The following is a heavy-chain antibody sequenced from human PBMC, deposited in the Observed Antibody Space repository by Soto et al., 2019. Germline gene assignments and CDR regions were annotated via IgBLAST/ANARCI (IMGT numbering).Heavy chain of an antibody. V-gene: IGHV3-33*01. J-gene: IGHJ4*02. Sequence: SLRLSCAASGFTFSSYGMHWVRQAPGKGLEWVAVIWYDGSNKYYADSVKGRFTISRDNSKNTLYLQMNSLRAEDTAVYYCARGPRGYSGYDFTLIQFDYWGQGTLVTVSS. CDR3: ARGPRGYSGYDFTLIQFDY. D-gene: IGHD5-12*01. CDR1: GFTFSSYG. CDR2: IWYDGSNK.